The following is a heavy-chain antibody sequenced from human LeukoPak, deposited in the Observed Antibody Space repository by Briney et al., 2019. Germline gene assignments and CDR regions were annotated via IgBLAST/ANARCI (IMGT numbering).Heavy chain of an antibody. Sequence: SETLSLTCTVSGGSISSYYWSWIRQPAGKGLEWIGRIYTSGSTNYDPSLKSRVTMSVDTSKNQFSLKLSSVTAADTAVYYCARGRDVYYYYGMDVWGQGTTVTVSS. D-gene: IGHD3-10*01. CDR1: GGSISSYY. CDR2: IYTSGST. V-gene: IGHV4-4*07. J-gene: IGHJ6*02. CDR3: ARGRDVYYYYGMDV.